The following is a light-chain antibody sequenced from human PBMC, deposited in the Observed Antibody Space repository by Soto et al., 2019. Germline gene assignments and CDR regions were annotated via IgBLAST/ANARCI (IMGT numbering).Light chain of an antibody. CDR3: CSYAGSSTFYVV. Sequence: QSALTQPASVSGSPGQSITISCTGTSSDVGSYNLVSWYQQHPGKAPKLMIYEGSKRPSGVSNRFSGSKSGNTASLTISGLQAEAEADYYCCSYAGSSTFYVVFGGGTKVTVL. CDR2: EGS. V-gene: IGLV2-23*03. CDR1: SSDVGSYNL. J-gene: IGLJ2*01.